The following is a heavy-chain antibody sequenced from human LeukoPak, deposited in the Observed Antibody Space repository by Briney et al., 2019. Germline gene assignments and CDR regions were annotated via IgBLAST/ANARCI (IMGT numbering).Heavy chain of an antibody. CDR1: GFTFSGYW. J-gene: IGHJ4*02. CDR2: MNSDGSST. CDR3: ARERSGSFDY. D-gene: IGHD3-10*01. Sequence: GGSLRLSCAASGFTFSGYWMHWVRQAPGKGLGWVSGMNSDGSSTSYADSVKGRFTISRDNAKNTLYLQMNSLRGEDTAVYHCARERSGSFDYWGQGTLVTVSS. V-gene: IGHV3-74*01.